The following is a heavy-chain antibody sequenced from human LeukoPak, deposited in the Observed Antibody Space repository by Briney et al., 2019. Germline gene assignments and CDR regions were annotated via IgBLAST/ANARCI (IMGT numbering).Heavy chain of an antibody. CDR2: TYYRSKWYN. J-gene: IGHJ4*02. D-gene: IGHD3-16*02. Sequence: SQTLSLTCAISGDSVSSNSAAWNWIRQSPSRGLEWLGRTYYRSKWYNDYAVSVKSRITINSDTSNNQFSLHLNSVTPDDTAVYYCARSGSYRYSFDFWGREPWSPSPQ. CDR3: ARSGSYRYSFDF. V-gene: IGHV6-1*01. CDR1: GDSVSSNSAA.